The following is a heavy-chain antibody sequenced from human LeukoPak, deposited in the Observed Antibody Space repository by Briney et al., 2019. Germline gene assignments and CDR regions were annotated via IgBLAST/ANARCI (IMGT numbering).Heavy chain of an antibody. CDR1: GFTVSSNY. CDR3: ARSLYNWNDGDYFDY. Sequence: GGSLRLSCAASGFTVSSNYMSWVRQAPGKGLEWVSVIYSGGSTYCADSVKGRFTISRDNSKNTLYLQMNSLRAEDTAVYYCARSLYNWNDGDYFDYWGQGTLVTVSS. V-gene: IGHV3-66*01. J-gene: IGHJ4*02. CDR2: IYSGGST. D-gene: IGHD1-1*01.